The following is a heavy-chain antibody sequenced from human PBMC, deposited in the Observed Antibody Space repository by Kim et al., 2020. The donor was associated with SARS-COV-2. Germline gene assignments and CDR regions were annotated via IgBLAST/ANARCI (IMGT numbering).Heavy chain of an antibody. CDR2: IYSGGST. Sequence: GGSLRLSCAASGFTVSSNYMSWVRQAPGKGLEWVSVIYSGGSTYYADSVKGRFTMSRHNSKNTLYLQMNSLRAEDTAVYYCARALFPQYSSSSGYYYYYGMDVWGQGTTVTVSS. CDR1: GFTVSSNY. V-gene: IGHV3-53*04. D-gene: IGHD6-6*01. CDR3: ARALFPQYSSSSGYYYYYGMDV. J-gene: IGHJ6*02.